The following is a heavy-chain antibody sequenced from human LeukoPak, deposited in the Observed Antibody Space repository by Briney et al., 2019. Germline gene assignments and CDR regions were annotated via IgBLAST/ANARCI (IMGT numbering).Heavy chain of an antibody. V-gene: IGHV4-59*01. CDR2: IYYSRST. CDR1: GGSISSYY. J-gene: IGHJ4*02. CDR3: ARVVSRTTPAERLGFDY. D-gene: IGHD1-1*01. Sequence: PSETLSLTCTVSGGSISSYYWSWVQQPPGKGLEWDGYIYYSRSTNYNPSLKSRVTISVNTSKNQFSLKLSCVTGADTAVYYWARVVSRTTPAERLGFDYWGQGTLVTVSS.